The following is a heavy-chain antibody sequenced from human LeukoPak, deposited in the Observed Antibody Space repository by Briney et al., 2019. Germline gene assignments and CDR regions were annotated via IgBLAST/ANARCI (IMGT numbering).Heavy chain of an antibody. V-gene: IGHV4-34*01. D-gene: IGHD5-12*01. CDR3: ARVNSGYDAFDY. Sequence: SETLSLTCAVYGGSFSGYYWSWIRQPPGKGLEWIGEINHSGSTNYNPSLKSRVTISVDTSKNQFSLKLSSVTAADTAVYYCARVNSGYDAFDYWGQGTLVTVSS. J-gene: IGHJ4*02. CDR2: INHSGST. CDR1: GGSFSGYY.